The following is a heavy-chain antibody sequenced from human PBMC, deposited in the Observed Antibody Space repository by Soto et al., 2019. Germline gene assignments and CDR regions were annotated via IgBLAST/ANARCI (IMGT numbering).Heavy chain of an antibody. CDR3: ARSTIGWLLQYNWFDP. J-gene: IGHJ5*02. CDR2: IYYSGST. D-gene: IGHD3-9*01. CDR1: GGSISSYY. V-gene: IGHV4-59*01. Sequence: QVQLQESGPGLVKPSETLSLTCTVSGGSISSYYWSWIRQPPGKGLEWIGYIYYSGSTTYNPSLKSRVTISVDTAKNQISLKLSSVTAADTAVYYCARSTIGWLLQYNWFDPWGQGTLVTVSS.